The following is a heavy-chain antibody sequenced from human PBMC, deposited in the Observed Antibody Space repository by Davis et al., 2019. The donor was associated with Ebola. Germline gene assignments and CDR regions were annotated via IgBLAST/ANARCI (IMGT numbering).Heavy chain of an antibody. V-gene: IGHV4-34*01. Sequence: PSETLSLTCGVYGGPLSDYYWSWIRQPPGKGLEWIGEIDHRGRAKYNPSPNSRATLSIDTSRRQFSLKMTSVTATDTAVYYCASPHQIRGKDYFDRWGQGTLVTVSS. CDR3: ASPHQIRGKDYFDR. CDR1: GGPLSDYY. CDR2: IDHRGRA. J-gene: IGHJ4*02. D-gene: IGHD2-2*01.